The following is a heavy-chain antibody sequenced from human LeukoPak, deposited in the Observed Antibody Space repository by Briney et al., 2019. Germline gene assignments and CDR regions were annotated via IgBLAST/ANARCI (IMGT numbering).Heavy chain of an antibody. V-gene: IGHV1-18*01. CDR3: ARATYDFWSGYKRSDVDTKYFQH. Sequence: ASVKVSRKASGYTFTSYGITWVRQAPGQGLEWMGWISAYNGNTNYAQKLQGRVTMTTDTSTSTAYTELRSLRSDDTAVYYCARATYDFWSGYKRSDVDTKYFQHWGQGTLVTVSS. CDR2: ISAYNGNT. J-gene: IGHJ1*01. D-gene: IGHD3-3*01. CDR1: GYTFTSYG.